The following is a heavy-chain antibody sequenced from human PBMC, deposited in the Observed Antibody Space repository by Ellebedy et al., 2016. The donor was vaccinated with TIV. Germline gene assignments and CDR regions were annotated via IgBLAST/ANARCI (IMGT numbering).Heavy chain of an antibody. D-gene: IGHD6-6*01. CDR1: GGSFSGYF. CDR2: INHSGST. Sequence: MPSETLSLTCGVYGGSFSGYFWSRIRQPPGKVLEWIGEINHSGSTNYNPSLKSRVTISVDTSKNQFSLKLSSVTAADTAVYYCARGAVHLEYSNKYNWFDSWGQGTLVTVSS. V-gene: IGHV4-34*01. J-gene: IGHJ5*01. CDR3: ARGAVHLEYSNKYNWFDS.